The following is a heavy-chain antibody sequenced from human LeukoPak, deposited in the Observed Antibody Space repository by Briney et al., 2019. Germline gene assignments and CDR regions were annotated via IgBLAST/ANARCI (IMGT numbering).Heavy chain of an antibody. CDR2: INVDSGDT. J-gene: IGHJ5*02. CDR3: AGLGSTLEERIDP. Sequence: GASVKVSCKASGYPFTDYHIHWVRQAPGQGLDWLGRINVDSGDTIYAPKFRGRVTMTRDTTITTAHMVRTRLTSDDTAMYYSAGLGSTLEERIDPWGQGTPVTVSS. V-gene: IGHV1-2*02. D-gene: IGHD1-1*01. CDR1: GYPFTDYH.